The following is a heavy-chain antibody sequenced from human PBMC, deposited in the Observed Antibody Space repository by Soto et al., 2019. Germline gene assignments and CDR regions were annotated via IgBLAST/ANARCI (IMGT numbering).Heavy chain of an antibody. J-gene: IGHJ5*02. Sequence: SETLSPTCTVSGGSISSGGYYWSWIRQHPGNGLEWIGYIYYSGTTYYNPSLKSRVTISVDTSKNQFSLKLSSVSAADTALYYCARCSLVVVPAPGFDPWGRGTLVTVSS. CDR2: IYYSGTT. CDR1: GGSISSGGYY. D-gene: IGHD2-2*01. CDR3: ARCSLVVVPAPGFDP. V-gene: IGHV4-31*03.